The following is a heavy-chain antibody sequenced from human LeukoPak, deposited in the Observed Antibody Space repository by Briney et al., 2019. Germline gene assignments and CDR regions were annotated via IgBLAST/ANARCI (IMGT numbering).Heavy chain of an antibody. Sequence: ASVKVSCKASGYTFTNFDISWVRQAPGQGLEWMGRISASNGNTNYAQKFQGRVTMTTDTSTTTAYMELRSLRSDDTALYYCXREEAXXHWSCLXXXXXXXXXXXXXXXTXGPSTYG. V-gene: IGHV1-18*01. CDR1: GYTFTNFD. J-gene: IGHJ6*01. CDR2: ISASNGNT. CDR3: XREEAXXHWSCLXXXXXXXXXXXXXXXTXGPSTYG.